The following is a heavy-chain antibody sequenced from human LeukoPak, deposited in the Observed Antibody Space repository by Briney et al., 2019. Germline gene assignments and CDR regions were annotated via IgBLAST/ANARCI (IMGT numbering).Heavy chain of an antibody. CDR2: INHSGST. V-gene: IGHV4-34*01. CDR3: ARGRLFYGSGSNGPQPRAPEAFDI. J-gene: IGHJ3*02. CDR1: GGSFSGYY. D-gene: IGHD3-10*01. Sequence: PSETLSLTCAVYGGSFSGYYWSWLRQPPGKGLEWLGEINHSGSTNYNPSLKSRVTISVDTSKNQFSLNLSSVTAADTAVYYCARGRLFYGSGSNGPQPRAPEAFDIWGQGTMVTVSS.